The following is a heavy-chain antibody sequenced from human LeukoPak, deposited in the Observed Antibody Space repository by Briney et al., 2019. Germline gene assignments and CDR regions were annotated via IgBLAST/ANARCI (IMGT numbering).Heavy chain of an antibody. D-gene: IGHD6-6*01. CDR3: ARGVKIEYSSSSRNWYFDL. CDR2: IYYSGST. Sequence: KPSETLSLTCAVSGGSISSYYWSWIWQPPGKGLEWIGYIYYSGSTNYNPSLKSRVTISVDTSKNQFSLKLRFVTAADTAVYYCARGVKIEYSSSSRNWYFDLWGRGTLVTVSS. V-gene: IGHV4-59*08. CDR1: GGSISSYY. J-gene: IGHJ2*01.